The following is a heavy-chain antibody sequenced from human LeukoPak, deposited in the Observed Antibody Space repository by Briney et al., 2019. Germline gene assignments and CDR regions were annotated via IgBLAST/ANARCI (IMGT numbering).Heavy chain of an antibody. J-gene: IGHJ4*02. D-gene: IGHD3-22*01. CDR2: IDYEGGTT. Sequence: GGSLRHPRVPPGFPLSSHWMHWVRQVPAKGLLWASRIDYEGGTTDYADSVKGRFTISRDNSKNTLYLQMNSLRAEDTAVYYCAKDRITMIVKNPAYDSWGQGTLVTVSS. V-gene: IGHV3-74*01. CDR1: GFPLSSHW. CDR3: AKDRITMIVKNPAYDS.